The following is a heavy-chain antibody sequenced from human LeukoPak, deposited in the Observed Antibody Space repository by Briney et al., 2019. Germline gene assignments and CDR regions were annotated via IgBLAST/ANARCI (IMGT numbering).Heavy chain of an antibody. D-gene: IGHD6-19*01. CDR2: MNPNSGNT. Sequence: GASVKVSCKASGYTFTSYDINWVRQATGQGLEWMGWMNPNSGNTGYAQKFQGRVTMTRNTSISTAYMELSSLRSEDTAVYYCARVQRPRWEPYSSGWYGSRYAFDIWGQGTMVTVSS. CDR3: ARVQRPRWEPYSSGWYGSRYAFDI. V-gene: IGHV1-8*01. CDR1: GYTFTSYD. J-gene: IGHJ3*02.